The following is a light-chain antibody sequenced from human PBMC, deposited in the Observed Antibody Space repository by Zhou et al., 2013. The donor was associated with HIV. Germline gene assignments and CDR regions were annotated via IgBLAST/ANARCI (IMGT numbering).Light chain of an antibody. Sequence: IVMTQSPATLSVSPGARATLSCRASQIVSSNLAWYQQKPGQAPRLLIYGASTRVSGVPARFSGSGSGTEFTLTISSLQSEDFAVYYCQQYNNWPPLTFGGGTKVEIK. CDR1: QIVSSN. CDR3: QQYNNWPPLT. J-gene: IGKJ4*01. CDR2: GAS. V-gene: IGKV3-15*01.